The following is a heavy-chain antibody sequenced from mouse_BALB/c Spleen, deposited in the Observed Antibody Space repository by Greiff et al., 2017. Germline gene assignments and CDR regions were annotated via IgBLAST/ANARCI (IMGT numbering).Heavy chain of an antibody. CDR1: GYTFTSYT. V-gene: IGHV1-4*02. J-gene: IGHJ3*01. CDR2: INPSSGYT. Sequence: QVQLQQSAAELARPGASVKMSCKASGYTFTSYTMHWVKQRPGQGLEWIGYINPSSGYTEYNQKFKDKTTLTADKSSSTAYMQLSSLTSEDSAVYYCANYCGSSYWFAYWGQGTLVTVSA. D-gene: IGHD1-1*01. CDR3: ANYCGSSYWFAY.